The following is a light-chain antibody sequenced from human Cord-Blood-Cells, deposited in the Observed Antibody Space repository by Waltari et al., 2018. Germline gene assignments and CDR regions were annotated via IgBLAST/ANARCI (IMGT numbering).Light chain of an antibody. Sequence: EIVMTQSPATLSVSPGERATLSCRASQSVSSNLAWYQQKPGQAPRLLIYGASTRATGIPARCSGSGSGTEFTLTISSLQSEDFAVYYCQQYNNWPHTFGQGTKLEIK. V-gene: IGKV3-15*01. CDR1: QSVSSN. CDR3: QQYNNWPHT. CDR2: GAS. J-gene: IGKJ2*01.